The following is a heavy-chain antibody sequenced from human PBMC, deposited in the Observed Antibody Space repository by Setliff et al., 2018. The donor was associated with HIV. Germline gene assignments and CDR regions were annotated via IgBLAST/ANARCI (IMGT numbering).Heavy chain of an antibody. Sequence: SETLSLTCTVSSGSISGFYWTWIRQPAGKGLEWIGRISASGTTVYNPSLKSRVIMSVDTSKSQFSLRLRSVTAADTAVYYCARVSCSSWYSIPRYYYYSMDVWGNGTTVTVSS. CDR1: SGSISGFY. V-gene: IGHV4-4*07. CDR2: ISASGTT. CDR3: ARVSCSSWYSIPRYYYYSMDV. D-gene: IGHD6-13*01. J-gene: IGHJ6*03.